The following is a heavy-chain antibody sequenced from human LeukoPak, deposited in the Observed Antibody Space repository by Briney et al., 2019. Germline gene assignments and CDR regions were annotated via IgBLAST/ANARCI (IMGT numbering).Heavy chain of an antibody. CDR2: IYYSGST. Sequence: SETLSLTCTVAGGSISSYYWSWIRQPPGKGLEWIGYIYYSGSTNYNPSLKSRVTISVDTSKNQFSLKLSSVTAADTAVYYCARGPFSSSRGTYYYYMDVWGKGTTVTVSS. CDR3: ARGPFSSSRGTYYYYMDV. J-gene: IGHJ6*03. V-gene: IGHV4-59*01. D-gene: IGHD6-13*01. CDR1: GGSISSYY.